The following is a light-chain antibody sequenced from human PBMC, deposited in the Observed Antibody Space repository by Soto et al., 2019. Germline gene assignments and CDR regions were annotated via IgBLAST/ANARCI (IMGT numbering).Light chain of an antibody. CDR1: QGISSY. V-gene: IGKV1-9*01. J-gene: IGKJ5*01. Sequence: DIQLTQSPSFLSASVGDRVTITCRASQGISSYLAWYQQKPGKAPNLLIYDASTLQSGVPSRFSGSGSGTEFTLTIYSLQPEDFATYYCQQLDSYPITFGQGTRLEIK. CDR2: DAS. CDR3: QQLDSYPIT.